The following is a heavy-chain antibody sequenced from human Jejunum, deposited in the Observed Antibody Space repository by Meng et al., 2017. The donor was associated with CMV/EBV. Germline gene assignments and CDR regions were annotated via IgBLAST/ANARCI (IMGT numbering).Heavy chain of an antibody. CDR3: ASHQQFCSGGSCYSLGYYYGMDV. Sequence: NWVRQAPGQGLEWMGWMNPNNGNTGYAQKFQGRFTMTWNTSISAAYMELSSLRSEDTAIYYCASHQQFCSGGSCYSLGYYYGMDVWGQGTTVTVSS. CDR2: MNPNNGNT. J-gene: IGHJ6*02. V-gene: IGHV1-8*01. D-gene: IGHD2-15*01.